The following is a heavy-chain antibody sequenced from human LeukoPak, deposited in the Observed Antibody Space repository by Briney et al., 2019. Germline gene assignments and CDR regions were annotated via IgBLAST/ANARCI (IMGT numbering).Heavy chain of an antibody. CDR1: GYTFTSYY. J-gene: IGHJ4*02. V-gene: IGHV1-46*01. CDR3: ARDSIYYGSGSYTFDY. Sequence: ASVKVSCKASGYTFTSYYMHWVRQAPEQGLNWMEIINPSGGSTSYAQKFQGRVTMTRDMSTSTVYMELSSLRSEDTAVYYCARDSIYYGSGSYTFDYWGQGTLVTVSS. CDR2: INPSGGST. D-gene: IGHD3-10*01.